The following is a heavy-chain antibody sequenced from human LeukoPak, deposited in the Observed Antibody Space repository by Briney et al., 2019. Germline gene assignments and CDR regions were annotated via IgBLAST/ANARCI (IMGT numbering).Heavy chain of an antibody. D-gene: IGHD3-16*01. V-gene: IGHV3-30*04. CDR1: GFTFSSYA. CDR3: ARGGGLDV. CDR2: ISYDGSNK. J-gene: IGHJ6*02. Sequence: GGSLRLSCAASGFTFSSYAMHWVRQAPGKGLEWVAVISYDGSNKYYADSVEGRFTISRDNAKNSLYLQMSNLRAEDTAVYFCARGGGLDVWGQGATVTVSS.